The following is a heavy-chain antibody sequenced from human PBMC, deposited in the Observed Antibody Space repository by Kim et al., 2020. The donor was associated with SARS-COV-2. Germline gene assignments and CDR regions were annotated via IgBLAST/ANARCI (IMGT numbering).Heavy chain of an antibody. Sequence: YALTVKGRIPLNPDTTKNQVSLQLNSVTPEDTAVYYCARDRQRAGTGVDYWGQGTLVTVSS. J-gene: IGHJ4*02. V-gene: IGHV6-1*01. CDR3: ARDRQRAGTGVDY. D-gene: IGHD6-19*01.